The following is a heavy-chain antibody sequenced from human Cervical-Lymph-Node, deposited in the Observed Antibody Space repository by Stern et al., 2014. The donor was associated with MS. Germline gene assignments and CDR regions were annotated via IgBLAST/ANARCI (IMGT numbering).Heavy chain of an antibody. J-gene: IGHJ4*02. CDR3: AREATRIVVGIDY. CDR1: GYNFTAFF. CDR2: LNPNSDDP. V-gene: IGHV1-2*02. Sequence: EMLGEAGTKMQKPGASVKVSCKAAGYNFTAFFIHWVRMVPGQGLEWMGRLNPNSDDPTYAQNFQEEVTLTRDTSIGTAYLELIRLTSADTAVYYCAREATRIVVGIDYWGQGTQVTVSS. D-gene: IGHD3-22*01.